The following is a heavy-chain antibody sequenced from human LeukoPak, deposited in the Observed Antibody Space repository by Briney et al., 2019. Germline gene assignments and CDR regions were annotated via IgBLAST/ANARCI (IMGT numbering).Heavy chain of an antibody. Sequence: GASVKVSCKASGYTFTSYDINWVRQATGQWLEWMGWMNPNSGNTGYAQKFQGRVTITRNTSISTAYMELSSLRSEDTAVYYCARVPTYYYGSGSRTNWFDPWGQGTLVTVSS. J-gene: IGHJ5*02. V-gene: IGHV1-8*03. CDR3: ARVPTYYYGSGSRTNWFDP. CDR2: MNPNSGNT. CDR1: GYTFTSYD. D-gene: IGHD3-10*01.